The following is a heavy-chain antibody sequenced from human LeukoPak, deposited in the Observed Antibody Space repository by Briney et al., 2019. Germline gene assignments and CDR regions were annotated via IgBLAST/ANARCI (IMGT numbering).Heavy chain of an antibody. D-gene: IGHD3-22*01. Sequence: SETLSLTCPVSGGSISSGGYYWSWIRQHPGKGLEWIGYIYYSGSTYYNPSLKSRVTISVDTSKNQFSLKLSSVTAADTAVYYCARNYYFDSSGSHWFDPWGQGTLVTVSS. CDR3: ARNYYFDSSGSHWFDP. CDR2: IYYSGST. V-gene: IGHV4-31*03. CDR1: GGSISSGGYY. J-gene: IGHJ5*02.